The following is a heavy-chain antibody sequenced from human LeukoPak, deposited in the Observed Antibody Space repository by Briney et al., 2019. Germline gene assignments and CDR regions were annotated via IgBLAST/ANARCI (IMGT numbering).Heavy chain of an antibody. CDR3: ARAYFFRSGYYYYYMDV. CDR1: GFTFSSYA. D-gene: IGHD3-10*01. CDR2: ISGIGGST. V-gene: IGHV3-23*01. Sequence: GGSLTLSCAASGFTFSSYAMSWVRQAPAKGLEWVSAISGIGGSTYYADSVKGRFTISRDNSKHLLYLQMNSLRAEDTAVYYCARAYFFRSGYYYYYMDVWGKGTTVTISS. J-gene: IGHJ6*03.